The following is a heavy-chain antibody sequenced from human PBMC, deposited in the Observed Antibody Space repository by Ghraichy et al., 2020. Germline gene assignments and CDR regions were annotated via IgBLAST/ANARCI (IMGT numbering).Heavy chain of an antibody. D-gene: IGHD3-9*01. CDR1: GGSVSGYY. CDR2: ITHSGST. CDR3: ARGRYSSQYYFDY. J-gene: IGHJ4*02. Sequence: SETLSLTCAVDGGSVSGYYWSWIRQPPGKGLKWIGEITHSGSTNYNPSLKSRVTISLDSSKNQFALKLDSVTAADTAVYYCARGRYSSQYYFDYWGLGILVTVSS. V-gene: IGHV4-34*01.